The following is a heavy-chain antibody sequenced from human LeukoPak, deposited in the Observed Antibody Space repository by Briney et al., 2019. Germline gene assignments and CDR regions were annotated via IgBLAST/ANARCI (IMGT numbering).Heavy chain of an antibody. CDR2: INPTSGGT. Sequence: ASVKVSCKASGYSFTGYFIHWVRQAPGQGLEWMGWINPTSGGTKYTQKFQGRVTMTRDTSISTAYMELSRLRSDDRAVYYCARGNMEWLPFDYWGQGTLVTVSS. V-gene: IGHV1-2*02. J-gene: IGHJ4*02. CDR3: ARGNMEWLPFDY. CDR1: GYSFTGYF. D-gene: IGHD5-12*01.